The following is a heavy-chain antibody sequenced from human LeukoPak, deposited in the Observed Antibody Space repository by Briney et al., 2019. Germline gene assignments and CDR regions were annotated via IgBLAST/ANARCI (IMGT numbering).Heavy chain of an antibody. CDR3: ARDLIHDYGDLNWFDP. D-gene: IGHD4-17*01. V-gene: IGHV3-11*01. CDR2: ISSSGSTI. Sequence: GGSLRLSCAASGFTFSDYYMSWIRQAPGKGLEWVSNISSSGSTIYYADSVKGRFTISRDNAKNSLYLQMNSLRAEDTAVYYCARDLIHDYGDLNWFDPWGQGTLVTVSS. J-gene: IGHJ5*02. CDR1: GFTFSDYY.